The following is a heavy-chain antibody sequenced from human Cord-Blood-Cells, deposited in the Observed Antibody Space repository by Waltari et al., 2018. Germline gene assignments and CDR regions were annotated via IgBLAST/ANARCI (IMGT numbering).Heavy chain of an antibody. CDR3: ARDQRRRITIFGVVTIPYYYYYMDV. CDR1: GFTFSSSW. J-gene: IGHJ6*03. D-gene: IGHD3-3*01. Sequence: EVQLVECGGGWVQPGGSLRLSCAASGFTFSSSWMSWVRQAPGTGLEWVANIKQDGSETDYVDSVKGRFTISRDNAKNSLYLQMNSLRAEDTAVYYCARDQRRRITIFGVVTIPYYYYYMDVWGKGTTVTVSS. V-gene: IGHV3-7*01. CDR2: IKQDGSET.